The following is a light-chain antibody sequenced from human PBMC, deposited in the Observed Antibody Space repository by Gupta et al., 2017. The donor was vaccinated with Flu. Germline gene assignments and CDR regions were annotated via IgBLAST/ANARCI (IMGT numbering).Light chain of an antibody. CDR2: MAS. V-gene: IGKV1-5*03. CDR1: QTISTW. Sequence: DIQMTQSPSSLSASVRDRVTITCRASQTISTWLAWYQQKPGKGPKLLIYMASSLESGVPSRFSGSGSGTEFTLTISSLQPDDFATYYCLQYISYPWEFGQGTKVEIK. J-gene: IGKJ1*01. CDR3: LQYISYPWE.